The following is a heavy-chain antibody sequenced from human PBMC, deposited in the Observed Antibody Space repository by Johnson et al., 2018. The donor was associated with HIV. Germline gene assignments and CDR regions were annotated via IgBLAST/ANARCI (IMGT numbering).Heavy chain of an antibody. D-gene: IGHD3-16*02. CDR3: AKGSLVGPNDAFDI. J-gene: IGHJ3*02. CDR2: ISWDGGST. V-gene: IGHV3-43D*03. CDR1: GFTFDDYA. Sequence: VQLVESGGGLVQPGRSLRLSCAASGFTFDDYAMHWVRQAPGKGLEWVSLISWDGGSTYYADSVKGRFTIYSDNSKNSLYLQMNSLRTEDTALYYCAKGSLVGPNDAFDIWGQGTMVTVSS.